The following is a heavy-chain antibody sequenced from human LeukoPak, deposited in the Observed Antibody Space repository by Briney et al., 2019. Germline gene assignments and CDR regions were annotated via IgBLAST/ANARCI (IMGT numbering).Heavy chain of an antibody. V-gene: IGHV3-48*03. CDR2: ISSSGNII. CDR3: ARRSWFDY. CDR1: GFTFSSYE. J-gene: IGHJ4*02. Sequence: TGGSLRLSCAASGFTFSSYEMNWVRQAPGKGLEWVSYISSSGNIIYYADSVKGRFTISRDNAKNSLYLQMNSLRAEDTAVYYCARRSWFDYWGQGTLVAVSS.